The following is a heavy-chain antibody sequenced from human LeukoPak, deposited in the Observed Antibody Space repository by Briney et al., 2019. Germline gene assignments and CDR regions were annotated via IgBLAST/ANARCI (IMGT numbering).Heavy chain of an antibody. CDR2: IYYSGST. Sequence: SETLSLTCTVSGGSISSYYWSWIRQPPGKGLEWIGYIYYSGSTNYNPSLKSRVTISVDTSKNQFSLKLSSVTAADMAVYYCARDYYGTFDYWGQGTLVTVSS. D-gene: IGHD3-22*01. V-gene: IGHV4-59*01. CDR3: ARDYYGTFDY. CDR1: GGSISSYY. J-gene: IGHJ4*02.